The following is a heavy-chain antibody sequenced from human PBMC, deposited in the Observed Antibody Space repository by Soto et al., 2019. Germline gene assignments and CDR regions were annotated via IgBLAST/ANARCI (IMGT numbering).Heavy chain of an antibody. V-gene: IGHV3-7*01. CDR1: GFTFSSYW. J-gene: IGHJ6*02. D-gene: IGHD3-16*02. Sequence: PGGSLRLSCAASGFTFSSYWMSWVRQAPGKGLEWVANIKEDGSEKYYYDFVKGRFTISRDNAKTSLYLQINSLRAEDTAVYYCARVGDDYLWGSYRPYYYGMDVWGQGTTVTVSS. CDR3: ARVGDDYLWGSYRPYYYGMDV. CDR2: IKEDGSEK.